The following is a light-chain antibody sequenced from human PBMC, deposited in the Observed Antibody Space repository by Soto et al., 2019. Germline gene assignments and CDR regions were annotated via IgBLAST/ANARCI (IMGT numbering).Light chain of an antibody. V-gene: IGKV3-11*01. CDR3: QQHNGYAPIT. J-gene: IGKJ5*01. Sequence: EIVLTQSPATLSLSPGERATLSCRASQSVGGYVAWYQQKPGQAPRLLIYDASNRATGIPARFSGSGSGTEFTLTISRLQSDDFATYYCQQHNGYAPITFGQGTRLEIK. CDR2: DAS. CDR1: QSVGGY.